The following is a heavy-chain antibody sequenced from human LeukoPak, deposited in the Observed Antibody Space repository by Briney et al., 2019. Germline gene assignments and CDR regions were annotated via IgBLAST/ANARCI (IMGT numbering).Heavy chain of an antibody. CDR2: FDPEDGET. CDR1: GYTLTELS. V-gene: IGHV1-24*01. D-gene: IGHD1-26*01. CDR3: ATFRGGGSYYEAFDY. Sequence: ASVKVSFKVSGYTLTELSMHWVRQAPGKGLEWMGGFDPEDGETIYAQKFQGRVTMTEDTSTDTAYMELSSLRSEDTAVYYCATFRGGGSYYEAFDYWGQGTLVTVSS. J-gene: IGHJ4*02.